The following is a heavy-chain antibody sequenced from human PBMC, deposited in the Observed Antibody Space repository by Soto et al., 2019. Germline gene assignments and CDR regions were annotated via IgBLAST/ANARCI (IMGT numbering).Heavy chain of an antibody. Sequence: PSETLSLTCAAYGGSFSGYYWSWIRQPPGKGLEWIGEINHSGSTNYNPSLKSRVTISVDTSKNQFSLKLSSVTAADTAVYYCARDYDFWSGYYRPYYYYGMDVWGQGTTVTVSS. CDR2: INHSGST. J-gene: IGHJ6*02. CDR1: GGSFSGYY. CDR3: ARDYDFWSGYYRPYYYYGMDV. V-gene: IGHV4-34*01. D-gene: IGHD3-3*01.